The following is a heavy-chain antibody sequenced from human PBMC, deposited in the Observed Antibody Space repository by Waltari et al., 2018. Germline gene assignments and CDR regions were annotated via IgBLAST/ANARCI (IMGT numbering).Heavy chain of an antibody. J-gene: IGHJ6*02. V-gene: IGHV4-34*02. CDR3: VRLEDCTGPGGHCYSGAPFALDV. CDR2: INHAGYT. Sequence: QVQLQQWGAGLLQSSETLSLTCAVYGGSFSGYYWGWVRQPPGKGLEWIGEINHAGYTNHNPSLRSRVTMSADTSKIQFSLKLNSVTAADTAVYYCVRLEDCTGPGGHCYSGAPFALDVWGQGTTVTVSS. D-gene: IGHD2-15*01. CDR1: GGSFSGYY.